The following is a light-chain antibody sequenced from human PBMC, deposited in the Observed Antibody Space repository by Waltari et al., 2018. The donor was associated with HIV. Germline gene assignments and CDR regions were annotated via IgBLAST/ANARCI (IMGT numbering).Light chain of an antibody. J-gene: IGKJ2*01. V-gene: IGKV3-15*01. CDR2: LSH. CDR3: QQFATWPSYT. CDR1: QGVGTS. Sequence: EIILTQSPDTLSVSPGDRVTLSCRASQGVGTSLVWYQQRSGQPPRRLLSLSHRTSPGVSARCSGSGSGTDFTLTISNLQSEDFATYYCQQFATWPSYTFGQGTRLGI.